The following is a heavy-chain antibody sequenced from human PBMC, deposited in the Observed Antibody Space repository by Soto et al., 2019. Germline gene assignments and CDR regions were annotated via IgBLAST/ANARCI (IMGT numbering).Heavy chain of an antibody. CDR1: GYTFTSYY. CDR2: MNPNSGNT. Sequence: GASVKVSCKASGYTFTSYYMHWVRQAPGQGLEWMGRMNPNSGNTGYAQKFQGRVTMTRNTSISTAYMELSSLRSEDTAVYYCAMISGYGPIEYWGQGTLVTVSS. CDR3: AMISGYGPIEY. D-gene: IGHD5-12*01. V-gene: IGHV1-8*02. J-gene: IGHJ4*02.